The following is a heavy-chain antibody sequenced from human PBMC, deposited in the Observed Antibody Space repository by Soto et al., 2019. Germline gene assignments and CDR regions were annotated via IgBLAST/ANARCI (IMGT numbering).Heavy chain of an antibody. CDR3: AREARDRSGYYTIDH. CDR2: IHSSGAT. CDR1: GFIVSSHY. V-gene: IGHV3-53*01. J-gene: IGHJ4*02. D-gene: IGHD3-3*01. Sequence: PGGSLRLSCAASGFIVSSHYMCWVRQAPGKGLEWVSVIHSSGATMYAESVRGRFTISRDNSQSTVHLQMNSLRVDDTAVYYCAREARDRSGYYTIDHCGQGTLVTGSS.